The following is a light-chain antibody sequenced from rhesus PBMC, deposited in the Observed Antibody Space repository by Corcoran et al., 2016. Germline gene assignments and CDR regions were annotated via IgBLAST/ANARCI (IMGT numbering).Light chain of an antibody. V-gene: IGKV1-22*01. CDR3: QQYSSSPWT. CDR2: KAS. J-gene: IGKJ1*01. CDR1: QSISSW. Sequence: DIQMTQSPSSLSASVGDTVTITCRASQSISSWLAWYQQKPGKAPKLLIYKASTLQSGVPSRFSGSGSGTDVTLTISSLQSEDFATYYCQQYSSSPWTFGQGTKVEIK.